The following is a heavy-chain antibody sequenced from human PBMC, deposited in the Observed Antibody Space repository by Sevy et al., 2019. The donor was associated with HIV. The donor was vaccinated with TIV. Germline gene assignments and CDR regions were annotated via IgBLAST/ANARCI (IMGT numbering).Heavy chain of an antibody. V-gene: IGHV3-23*01. D-gene: IGHD3-16*02. CDR1: GFTFSNYA. CDR2: LSGSGGST. CDR3: AKDQGDYVWGTFRDY. Sequence: GGSLRLSCAASGFTFSNYAMNWVRQTPGKGLEWVSGLSGSGGSTYYADSVKGRFTISRDNSKNTLYLQMNSLRAEDTAVYYCAKDQGDYVWGTFRDYWGQGTLVTVSS. J-gene: IGHJ4*02.